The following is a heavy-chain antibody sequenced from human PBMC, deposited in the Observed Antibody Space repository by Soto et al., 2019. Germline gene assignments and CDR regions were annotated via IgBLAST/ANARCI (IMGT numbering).Heavy chain of an antibody. Sequence: GGSLRLSCAASGFTFSSYAMNWVRQAPGKGLEWVSAISGSAATTHFADSVKGRFTISRDNSKNTLYLQMNSLRAEDTAVYYCARDRSYYDSSGSYSPPYWGQGTQVTVS. CDR3: ARDRSYYDSSGSYSPPY. J-gene: IGHJ4*02. V-gene: IGHV3-23*01. D-gene: IGHD3-22*01. CDR2: ISGSAATT. CDR1: GFTFSSYA.